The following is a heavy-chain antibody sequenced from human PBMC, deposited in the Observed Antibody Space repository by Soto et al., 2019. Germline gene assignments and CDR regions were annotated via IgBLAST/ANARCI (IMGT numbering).Heavy chain of an antibody. V-gene: IGHV4-34*01. CDR3: ARGRRPHGGGYSTPAANRLFDP. D-gene: IGHD6-13*01. CDR1: GGSFSGYY. J-gene: IGHJ5*02. CDR2: INHSGST. Sequence: QVQLQQWGAGLLKPSETLSLTCAVYGGSFSGYYWSWIRQPPGKGLEWIGEINHSGSTNYNPSLKSPATMSGATSTHQCSLQLTPVTAGPTAVYYGARGRRPHGGGYSTPAANRLFDPCGQGTLVTVSS.